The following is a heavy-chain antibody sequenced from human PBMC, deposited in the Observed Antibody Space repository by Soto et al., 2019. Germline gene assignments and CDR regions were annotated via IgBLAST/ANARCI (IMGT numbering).Heavy chain of an antibody. CDR2: INAGNGNT. CDR3: ARDLRWYRSSWRESWFDP. D-gene: IGHD6-13*01. V-gene: IGHV1-3*01. CDR1: GYTFTSYA. J-gene: IGHJ5*02. Sequence: ASVKVSCKASGYTFTSYAMHWVRQAPGQRLEWMGWINAGNGNTKYSQKFQGRVTITRDTSASTAYMELSSLRSEDTAVYYCARDLRWYRSSWRESWFDPWGPGTLVTVSS.